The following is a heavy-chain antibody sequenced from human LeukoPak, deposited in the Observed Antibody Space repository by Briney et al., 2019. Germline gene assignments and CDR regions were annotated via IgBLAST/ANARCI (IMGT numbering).Heavy chain of an antibody. CDR2: IRYDGSNK. Sequence: GGSLRLSCAASGFTSSSYGMHWVRQAPGKGLEWVAFIRYDGSNKYYADSVKGRFTISRDNSKNTLYLQMNSLRAEDTAVYYCAKDVTSGSYYADFDYWGQGTLVTVSS. CDR1: GFTSSSYG. CDR3: AKDVTSGSYYADFDY. D-gene: IGHD1-26*01. V-gene: IGHV3-30*02. J-gene: IGHJ4*02.